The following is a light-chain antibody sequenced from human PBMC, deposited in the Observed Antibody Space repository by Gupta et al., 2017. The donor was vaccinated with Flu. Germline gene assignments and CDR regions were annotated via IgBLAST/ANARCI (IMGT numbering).Light chain of an antibody. CDR2: WVS. V-gene: IGKV2-40*01. CDR1: KSLFDSDDVSNY. Sequence: PDQSASISDRFSKSLFDSDDVSNYLDWYQQKPGQSPKLLIYWVSYRASGVSERFSCSGSATDFTIKISRVQAEDVGVYYCMQRLKLPPFTFGRGTKLEIK. CDR3: MQRLKLPPFT. J-gene: IGKJ2*01.